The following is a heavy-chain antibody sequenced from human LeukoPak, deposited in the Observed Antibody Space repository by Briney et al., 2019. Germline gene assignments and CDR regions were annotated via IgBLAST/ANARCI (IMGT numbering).Heavy chain of an antibody. D-gene: IGHD3-10*01. CDR1: GYTFTSYY. V-gene: IGHV1-46*01. J-gene: IGHJ3*02. CDR3: ARLGGNLWSVFDI. Sequence: ASVKVSCKASGYTFTSYYMHWVRQAPGQGLEWMGIINPSGGSTSYAQKFQGRVTMTRDTSITTAYMELSNLRSDDTAVYYCARLGGNLWSVFDIWGQGKMVTVSS. CDR2: INPSGGST.